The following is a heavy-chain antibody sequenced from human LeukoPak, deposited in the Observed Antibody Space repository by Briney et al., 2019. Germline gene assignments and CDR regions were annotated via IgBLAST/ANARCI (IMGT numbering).Heavy chain of an antibody. Sequence: VASVKVSCKGSGYNFDRYGVNWVRQAPGQGLEWVGWISTYSGNTFYAQKFEGRVSMTTDTSTNTVYMDLRSLRSDDTAVYYCARDLEHCRNIICSNSAYWGQGTLVTVSS. V-gene: IGHV1-18*04. CDR1: GYNFDRYG. CDR3: ARDLEHCRNIICSNSAY. CDR2: ISTYSGNT. J-gene: IGHJ4*02. D-gene: IGHD2-2*01.